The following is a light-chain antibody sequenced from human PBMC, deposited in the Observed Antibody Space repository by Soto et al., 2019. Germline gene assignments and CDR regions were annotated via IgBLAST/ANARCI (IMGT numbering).Light chain of an antibody. CDR2: ELT. V-gene: IGLV2-14*01. Sequence: QSVLTQPASVSGSPGQSITISCTGTNNDIGGYNYVSWYQQHPGKAPKLVIYELTNRPSGVSNRFSGSKSGNTASLTISGLQAEDEADYYCSSYTSSVTYVFGTGTKVTVL. CDR1: NNDIGGYNY. CDR3: SSYTSSVTYV. J-gene: IGLJ1*01.